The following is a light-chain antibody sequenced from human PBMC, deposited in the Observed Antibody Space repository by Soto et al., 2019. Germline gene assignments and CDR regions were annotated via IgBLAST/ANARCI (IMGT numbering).Light chain of an antibody. CDR2: GAS. CDR3: QQYNKWPLFT. V-gene: IGKV3-15*01. Sequence: TVLTQSPATFSVSPGERATLSCRASQSIGSNLACYQQRPGQPPRLLIYGASTRATGVPARFSGSGSGTEFPLTINSLQSEDFALYYCQQYNKWPLFTFGPGTKVDLK. CDR1: QSIGSN. J-gene: IGKJ3*01.